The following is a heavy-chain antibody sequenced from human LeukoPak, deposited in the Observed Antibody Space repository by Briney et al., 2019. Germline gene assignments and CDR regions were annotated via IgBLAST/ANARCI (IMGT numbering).Heavy chain of an antibody. CDR3: STTYYYDSSEGY. D-gene: IGHD3-22*01. CDR1: GFTFSNAW. Sequence: GGSLRLSCAASGFTFSNAWMNWVRQAPGKGLEWVGRSKSKTDGGTTDYAAPVKGRFTISRDDSKNTLYLQMNSLKTEDTAVYYCSTTYYYDSSEGYWGQGTLVTVSS. J-gene: IGHJ4*02. V-gene: IGHV3-15*07. CDR2: SKSKTDGGTT.